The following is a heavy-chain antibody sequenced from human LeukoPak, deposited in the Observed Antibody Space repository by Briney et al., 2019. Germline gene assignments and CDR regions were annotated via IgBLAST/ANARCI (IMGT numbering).Heavy chain of an antibody. J-gene: IGHJ4*02. CDR2: ISSSSSYI. CDR1: GFTFSSYN. V-gene: IGHV3-21*01. Sequence: GGSLRLSCAASGFTFSSYNMNWVRQAPGKGLEWVSSISSSSSYIYYADSVKGRFTISRDNAKNSLYLQMNSLRAEDTAVYYCARELGIAAAGEIPYFDYWGQGTLVTVSS. D-gene: IGHD6-13*01. CDR3: ARELGIAAAGEIPYFDY.